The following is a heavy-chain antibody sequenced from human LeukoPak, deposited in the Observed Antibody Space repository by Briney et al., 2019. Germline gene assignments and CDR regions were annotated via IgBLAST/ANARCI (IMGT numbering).Heavy chain of an antibody. D-gene: IGHD3-10*01. CDR1: GFTVSSNY. CDR2: IYSGGST. J-gene: IGHJ4*02. Sequence: PGGSLRLSCAASGFTVSSNYMSWVRQAPGKGLEWVSVIYSGGSTYYADSVKGRFTISRDNSKNTLYLQMNSLRAEDTAVYYCAREAYYYGSGSFMDVDFWGQGTLVTVSS. CDR3: AREAYYYGSGSFMDVDF. V-gene: IGHV3-66*01.